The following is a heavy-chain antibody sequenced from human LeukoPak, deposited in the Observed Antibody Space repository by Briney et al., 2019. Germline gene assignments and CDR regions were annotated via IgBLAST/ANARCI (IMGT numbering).Heavy chain of an antibody. Sequence: SETLSLTCTVSGGAISSYYWSWIRQPPGKGLEWIGYIYYSGNTYYNPSLKSRVTISVDTSKNQFSLKVNSVTAADTAVYYCARTKPLDPFDFWGQGTLVTVSS. V-gene: IGHV4-59*01. J-gene: IGHJ3*01. CDR3: ARTKPLDPFDF. CDR1: GGAISSYY. CDR2: IYYSGNT.